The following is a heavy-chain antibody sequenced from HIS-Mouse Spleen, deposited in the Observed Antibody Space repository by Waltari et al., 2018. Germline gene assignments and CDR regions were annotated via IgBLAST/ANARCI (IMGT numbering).Heavy chain of an antibody. D-gene: IGHD1-26*01. J-gene: IGHJ3*02. CDR1: GGSFSGYY. CDR3: ASLPYSGSQSAFDI. V-gene: IGHV4-34*01. CDR2: INHSGST. Sequence: QVQLQQWGAGLLKPSETLSLTCAVYGGSFSGYYWSWIRQPPGKGLEWIGEINHSGSTTSNPSPKSRVTIAVDTSKNQFSLKLSSVAAADTAVYYCASLPYSGSQSAFDIWGQGTMVTVSS.